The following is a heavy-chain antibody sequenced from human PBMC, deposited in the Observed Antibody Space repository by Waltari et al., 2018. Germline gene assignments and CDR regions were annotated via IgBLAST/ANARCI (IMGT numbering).Heavy chain of an antibody. Sequence: EVQLVESGGGLVKPGGSLRLSCAASGFTFSSYSMNWVRQAPGKGLEWVSSISSSSSYIYYADSVKGRFTISRDNAKNSLYLQMNSLRAEDTAVYYCARDRRITIFGVVTGYDNWFDPWGQGTLVTVSS. CDR1: GFTFSSYS. D-gene: IGHD3-3*01. V-gene: IGHV3-21*01. J-gene: IGHJ5*02. CDR2: ISSSSSYI. CDR3: ARDRRITIFGVVTGYDNWFDP.